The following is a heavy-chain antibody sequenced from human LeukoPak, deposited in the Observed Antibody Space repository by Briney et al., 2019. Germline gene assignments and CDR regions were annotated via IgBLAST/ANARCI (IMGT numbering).Heavy chain of an antibody. V-gene: IGHV3-33*01. D-gene: IGHD3-10*01. CDR2: IWYDGSQA. CDR1: GLTSSTYG. J-gene: IGHJ3*01. CDR3: AREFFYGSDSNAFDV. Sequence: GGSLRLSCAASGLTSSTYGMHWVRQTPGKVVEWVALIWYDGSQAYYADSVKGRFTISRDNSKNTVYLQINSLRAEDTAIYYCAREFFYGSDSNAFDVWGQGTLVTVSS.